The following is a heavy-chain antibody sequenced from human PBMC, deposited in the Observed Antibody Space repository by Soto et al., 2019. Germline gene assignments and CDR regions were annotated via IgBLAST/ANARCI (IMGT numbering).Heavy chain of an antibody. CDR3: ARHRIAAATGMDV. D-gene: IGHD6-13*01. CDR2: IYFTGST. Sequence: PSETLSLTCTVSDDSIRRSAYYWGWIRQPPGKGLEWIGSIYFTGSTYYRTSLKSRVTISVDTSENQFSLKLSSVTAADTAVYYCARHRIAAATGMDVWGQGTTVTVSS. V-gene: IGHV4-39*01. J-gene: IGHJ6*02. CDR1: DDSIRRSAYY.